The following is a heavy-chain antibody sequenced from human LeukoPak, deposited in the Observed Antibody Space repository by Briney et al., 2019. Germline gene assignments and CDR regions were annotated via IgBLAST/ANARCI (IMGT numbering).Heavy chain of an antibody. CDR3: ARDPYSGSYFFDY. Sequence: SETLSLTCTVSGGSISSYYWSWIRQPPGKGLEWIGYIYYSGSTNYNPSLRRRVPIPVDTSKNQFSLKLSSVPAADTAVYYCARDPYSGSYFFDYWGQGTLVTVSS. CDR2: IYYSGST. D-gene: IGHD1-26*01. J-gene: IGHJ4*02. V-gene: IGHV4-59*01. CDR1: GGSISSYY.